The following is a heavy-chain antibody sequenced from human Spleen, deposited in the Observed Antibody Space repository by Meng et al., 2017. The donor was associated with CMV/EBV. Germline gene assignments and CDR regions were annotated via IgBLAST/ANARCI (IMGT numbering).Heavy chain of an antibody. Sequence: ASVKVSCKASGYTFTGYYMHWVRQAPGQGLEWMGWINPNSGGTNYAQKFQGRVTMTRDTSISTAYMELSRLRSDDTAVYYCARGTGDSYYYYGMDVGGQGTTVTVSS. V-gene: IGHV1-2*02. CDR1: GYTFTGYY. J-gene: IGHJ6*02. CDR3: ARGTGDSYYYYGMDV. CDR2: INPNSGGT. D-gene: IGHD7-27*01.